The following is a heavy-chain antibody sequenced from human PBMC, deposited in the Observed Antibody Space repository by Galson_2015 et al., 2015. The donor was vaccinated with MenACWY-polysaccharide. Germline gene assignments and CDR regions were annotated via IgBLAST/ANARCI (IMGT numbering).Heavy chain of an antibody. V-gene: IGHV3-7*01. J-gene: IGHJ3*01. CDR3: ARDPHCGAGCSIHDAFDV. CDR1: GFSFSTYW. CDR2: INQDGSQK. Sequence: SLRLSCAASGFSFSTYWMSWVRQAPGKGLEWVANINQDGSQKYYVDSVKGRFTISRDNAKNTVYLQMNSLRAEDTAVYYCARDPHCGAGCSIHDAFDVWGQGTKVTVSS. D-gene: IGHD2-21*02.